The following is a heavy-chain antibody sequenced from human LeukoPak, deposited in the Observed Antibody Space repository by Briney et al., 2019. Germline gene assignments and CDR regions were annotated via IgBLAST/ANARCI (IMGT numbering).Heavy chain of an antibody. CDR3: ARDLGDYYGSGSYYGLFGY. CDR2: ISSSSSTI. D-gene: IGHD3-10*01. V-gene: IGHV3-48*04. J-gene: IGHJ4*02. Sequence: GGSLRLSCAASGFTFSSYSMNWVRQAPGKGLEWVSYISSSSSTIYYADSVKGRFTISRDNAKNSLYLQMNSLRAEDTAVYYCARDLGDYYGSGSYYGLFGYWGQGTLVTVSS. CDR1: GFTFSSYS.